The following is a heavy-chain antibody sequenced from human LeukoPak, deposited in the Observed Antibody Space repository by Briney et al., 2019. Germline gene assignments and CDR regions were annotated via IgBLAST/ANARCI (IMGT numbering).Heavy chain of an antibody. CDR1: GGTFSSYA. V-gene: IGHV1-69*05. D-gene: IGHD3-22*01. Sequence: GASVKVSCKASGGTFSSYAISWVRQAPGQGLEWMGGIIPIFGTANYAQKFQGRVTITTDESTSTAYMELSSLRSEDTAVYYCAREYYDSSGYYHRRFDPWGQGTLLTVSS. CDR2: IIPIFGTA. CDR3: AREYYDSSGYYHRRFDP. J-gene: IGHJ5*02.